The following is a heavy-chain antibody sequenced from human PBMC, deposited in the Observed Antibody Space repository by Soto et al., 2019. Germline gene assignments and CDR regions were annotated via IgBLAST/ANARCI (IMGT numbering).Heavy chain of an antibody. CDR1: RFAFSSSG. V-gene: IGHV3-48*01. Sequence: EVQLVESGGGLVQPGGSLRLSCTASRFAFSSSGMNWVRQAPGKGLEWVSYISGSSFTIYYADSVKGRFTISRDNARNSLYLQMNSLRAEDTSVYYCASYNWNDVKAVDFSGQGTMVTRSS. CDR3: ASYNWNDVKAVDF. J-gene: IGHJ3*01. CDR2: ISGSSFTI. D-gene: IGHD1-1*01.